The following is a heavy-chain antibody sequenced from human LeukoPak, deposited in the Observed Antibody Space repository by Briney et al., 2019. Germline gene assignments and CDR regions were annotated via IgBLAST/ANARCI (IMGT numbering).Heavy chain of an antibody. CDR2: INPSGGST. Sequence: ASVKVSCKASGYTFTSYYMHWVRQAPGQGLEWMGIINPSGGSTSYAQKFQGRVTMTRDTSTSTVYMELSSLRSEDTAVYYCARDRRNAAARPDYYYYMDVWGKGTTVTVSS. CDR3: ARDRRNAAARPDYYYYMDV. D-gene: IGHD6-6*01. J-gene: IGHJ6*03. CDR1: GYTFTSYY. V-gene: IGHV1-46*01.